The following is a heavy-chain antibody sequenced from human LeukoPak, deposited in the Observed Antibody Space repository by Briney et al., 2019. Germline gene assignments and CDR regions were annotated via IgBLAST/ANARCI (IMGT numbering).Heavy chain of an antibody. D-gene: IGHD3-22*01. CDR2: IYYSGST. CDR3: ARFGDSRGYSDY. V-gene: IGHV4-59*08. Sequence: PSETLSLTCPVSGGSISSNYWSWFRRPPGKGLEWIGYIYYSGSTNYNPSLKSRVTISVDTPKTQFSLKLSSVTAADTAVYYCARFGDSRGYSDYWGKGTLVTVSS. CDR1: GGSISSNY. J-gene: IGHJ4*02.